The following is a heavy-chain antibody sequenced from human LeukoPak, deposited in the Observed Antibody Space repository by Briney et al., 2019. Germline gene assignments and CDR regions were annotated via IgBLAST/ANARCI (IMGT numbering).Heavy chain of an antibody. CDR3: GRDPRLGIRGYTYGYIDY. J-gene: IGHJ4*02. D-gene: IGHD5-18*01. CDR2: INTNTGNP. CDR1: GYTFTSYA. Sequence: ASVKVSCKASGYTFTSYAMNWVRQAPGQGLEWMGWINTNTGNPTYAQGFTGRYVFSLDTSVSTAYLQISGLKADDTAVYFCGRDPRLGIRGYTYGYIDYWGQGTQVTVSS. V-gene: IGHV7-4-1*02.